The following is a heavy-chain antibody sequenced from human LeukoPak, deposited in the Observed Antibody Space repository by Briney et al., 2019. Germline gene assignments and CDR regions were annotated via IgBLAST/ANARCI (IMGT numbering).Heavy chain of an antibody. V-gene: IGHV3-53*01. Sequence: PGGSLRLSCAASGLSVGDNDMNWVRQAPGKGLEWVSVIHSGGNAYYADSVRGRFTISRDSSKNTLYLQMNTLGVEDTGVYYCARALVGATIGYFDFWGQGTLVTVSS. CDR2: IHSGGNA. J-gene: IGHJ4*02. D-gene: IGHD1-26*01. CDR3: ARALVGATIGYFDF. CDR1: GLSVGDND.